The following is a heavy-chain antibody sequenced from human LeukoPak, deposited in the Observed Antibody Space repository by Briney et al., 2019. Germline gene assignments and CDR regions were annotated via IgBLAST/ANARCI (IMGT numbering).Heavy chain of an antibody. CDR1: GFTFSSYG. CDR3: ARDGRELLLAFDI. Sequence: GGTLRLSCAASGFTFSSYGMSWVRQAPGEGLEWVSAISDSGGSTYYTDSVKGRFTISRDNAKNSLYLQMNSLRAEDTAVYYCARDGRELLLAFDIWGQGTMVTVSS. J-gene: IGHJ3*02. CDR2: ISDSGGST. V-gene: IGHV3-23*01. D-gene: IGHD1-26*01.